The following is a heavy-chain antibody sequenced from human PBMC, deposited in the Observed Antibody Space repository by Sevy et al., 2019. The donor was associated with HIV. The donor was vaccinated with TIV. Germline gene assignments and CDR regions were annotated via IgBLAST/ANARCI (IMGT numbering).Heavy chain of an antibody. D-gene: IGHD2-8*02. CDR3: AKRRVQSGLSGGGANFGMDV. CDR1: GFPFSNYA. J-gene: IGHJ6*02. CDR2: LIGGGSHT. Sequence: LSLTCAASGFPFSNYAMSWVRQAPGKGLEWVSTLIGGGSHTYYADSVTGRFIISRDNSRNTLYLQMNSLRAEDTAIYYCAKRRVQSGLSGGGANFGMDVCGRGTTVTVSS. V-gene: IGHV3-23*01.